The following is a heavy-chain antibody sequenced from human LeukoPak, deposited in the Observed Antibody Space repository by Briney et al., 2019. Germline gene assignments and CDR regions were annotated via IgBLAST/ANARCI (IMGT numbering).Heavy chain of an antibody. CDR3: ASMGYYYYYMDV. J-gene: IGHJ6*03. D-gene: IGHD3-10*01. Sequence: PSETLSLTCAVYGGSFSGYSWSWIRQPPGKGLEWIGYIYYSGSTNYNPSLRSRVTISVDTSKNQFSLKLSSVTAADTAVYYCASMGYYYYYMDVWGKGTTVTVSS. V-gene: IGHV4-59*01. CDR2: IYYSGST. CDR1: GGSFSGYS.